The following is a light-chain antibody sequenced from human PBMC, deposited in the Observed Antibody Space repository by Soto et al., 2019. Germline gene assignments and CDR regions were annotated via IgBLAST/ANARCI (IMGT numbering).Light chain of an antibody. V-gene: IGKV3-11*01. CDR3: QHRTTCPGT. CDR2: DAS. Sequence: EIVLTQSPATLSLSPGERATLSCRASQSVNFYLAWYQQKPGRAPRLLIYDASNRATDIPARFSGSGSGTDFTLTICALEPEDFAVYYCQHRTTCPGTFGQGTKLEI. CDR1: QSVNFY. J-gene: IGKJ2*01.